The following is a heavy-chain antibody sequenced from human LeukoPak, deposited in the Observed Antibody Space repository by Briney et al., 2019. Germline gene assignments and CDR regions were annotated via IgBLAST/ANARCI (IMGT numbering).Heavy chain of an antibody. CDR3: ARTPCMAMGAIMCDYFDY. CDR2: INPTSGTT. CDR1: GYTFTTYY. Sequence: AAVKISCKASGYTFTTYYIHWVRHTPGQGLEWMGFINPTSGTTTYLQEIQARVTIPRDTPTTTVYMELNSLRSEDTAVYYCARTPCMAMGAIMCDYFDYRGQGTLVSVSS. V-gene: IGHV1-46*01. D-gene: IGHD1-26*01. J-gene: IGHJ4*02.